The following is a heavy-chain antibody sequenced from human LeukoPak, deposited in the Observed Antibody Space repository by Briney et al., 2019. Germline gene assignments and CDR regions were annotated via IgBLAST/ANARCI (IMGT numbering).Heavy chain of an antibody. Sequence: EASVKVSCKVSGYTLTELSMHWVRQAPGKGLEWMGGFDPEDGETIYAQKFQGRVTMTEDTSTDTAYMELSSLRSEDTAVYYCATRGYSYGWGPYYFDYRGQGTLVTVSS. J-gene: IGHJ4*02. CDR1: GYTLTELS. D-gene: IGHD5-18*01. V-gene: IGHV1-24*01. CDR2: FDPEDGET. CDR3: ATRGYSYGWGPYYFDY.